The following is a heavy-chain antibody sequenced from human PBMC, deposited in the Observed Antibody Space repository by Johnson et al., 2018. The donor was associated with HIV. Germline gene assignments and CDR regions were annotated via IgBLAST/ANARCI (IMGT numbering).Heavy chain of an antibody. D-gene: IGHD2-21*01. V-gene: IGHV3-30*02. Sequence: QVQLVESGGGVVQPGGSLRLSCAASGLTLSRCDMHWVRQAPGKGLEWVAFIRYDGSNKYYEDSVKGRFTISRDNSKNTLYLQMNSLISEDTAVYYCARGGPFHAFDIWGHGTTVTVSS. CDR2: IRYDGSNK. J-gene: IGHJ3*02. CDR1: GLTLSRCD. CDR3: ARGGPFHAFDI.